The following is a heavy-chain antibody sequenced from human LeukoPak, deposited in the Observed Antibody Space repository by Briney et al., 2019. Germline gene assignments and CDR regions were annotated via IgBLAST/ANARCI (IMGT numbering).Heavy chain of an antibody. D-gene: IGHD5-18*01. Sequence: GASVKVSCKASGYTFTGYYMHWVRQAPGQGLEWMGWINPSSGGTNYAQKFQGRVTMTRDTSISTAYMELSRLRSDDTAVYYCAREVQPLYYYYYMDVWGKGTTVTISS. J-gene: IGHJ6*03. CDR3: AREVQPLYYYYYMDV. V-gene: IGHV1-2*02. CDR2: INPSSGGT. CDR1: GYTFTGYY.